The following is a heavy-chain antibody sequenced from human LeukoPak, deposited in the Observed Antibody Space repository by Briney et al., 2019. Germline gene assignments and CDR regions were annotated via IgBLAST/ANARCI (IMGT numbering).Heavy chain of an antibody. V-gene: IGHV3-7*01. CDR3: ARSGVTTVGTTDY. CDR1: GFIFSSYW. Sequence: GGSLRLSCAASGFIFSSYWMSWVRQVPGKGLEWVANIKLDGTERYYVDSVKGPFTISRDNAKNSLYLQMNSLRPEDTALYYCARSGVTTVGTTDYWGQGTLVTVSS. CDR2: IKLDGTER. D-gene: IGHD4-23*01. J-gene: IGHJ4*02.